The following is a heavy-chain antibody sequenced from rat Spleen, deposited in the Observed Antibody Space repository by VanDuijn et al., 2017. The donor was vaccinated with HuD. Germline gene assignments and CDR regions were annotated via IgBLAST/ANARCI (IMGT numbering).Heavy chain of an antibody. CDR1: GFSLTSYH. V-gene: IGHV2-32*01. J-gene: IGHJ3*01. CDR3: TGEDSALLFAY. CDR2: MWNGGDT. Sequence: QVQLKESGPGLVQPSQTLSLTCTVSGFSLTSYHVHWVRQPPGKGLEWMGVMWNGGDTSYNSALKSRLSISRDTSKSQVFLKMNSLQAEDTAIYYCTGEDSALLFAYWGQGTLVTVSS. D-gene: IGHD4-3*01.